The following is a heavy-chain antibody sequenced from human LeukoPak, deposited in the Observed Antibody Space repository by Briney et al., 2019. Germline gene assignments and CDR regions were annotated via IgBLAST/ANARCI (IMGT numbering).Heavy chain of an antibody. CDR2: IYSGGST. J-gene: IGHJ4*02. CDR1: GFTFSSYA. CDR3: ARDSPNGGSYSS. Sequence: GGSLRLSCAASGFTFSSYAMHWVRQAPGKGLEWVSVIYSGGSTYYADSVKGRFTISRDNSKNTLYLQMNSLRAEDTAVYYCARDSPNGGSYSSWGQGTLVTVSS. V-gene: IGHV3-53*01. D-gene: IGHD3-10*01.